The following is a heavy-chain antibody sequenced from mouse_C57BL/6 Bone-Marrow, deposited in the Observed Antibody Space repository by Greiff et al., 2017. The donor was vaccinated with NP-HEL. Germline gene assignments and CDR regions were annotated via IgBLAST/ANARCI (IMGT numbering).Heavy chain of an antibody. CDR3: ARDYYYYAMDY. CDR2: ISSGCSTI. D-gene: IGHD2-13*01. J-gene: IGHJ4*01. Sequence: DVMLVESGGGLVKPGGSLKLSCAASGFTFSDYGMHWVRQAPEKGLEWVAYISSGCSTIYYADTVKGRFTISRDNAKNTLFLQMTSLRSEDTAMYYCARDYYYYAMDYWGQGTSVTVSS. V-gene: IGHV5-17*01. CDR1: GFTFSDYG.